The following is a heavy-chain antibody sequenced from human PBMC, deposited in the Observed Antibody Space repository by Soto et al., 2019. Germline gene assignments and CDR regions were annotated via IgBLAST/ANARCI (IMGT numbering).Heavy chain of an antibody. V-gene: IGHV4-59*01. CDR1: GGSISSYY. CDR2: IYYSGST. Sequence: QVQLQESGPGLVKPSESLSLTCTVSGGSISSYYWSWIRQPPGKGLEWIEYIYYSGSTNYNPSLKSRVTISVDTSKNQFSLKLSSVTAADTAVYYCARDRNGSGSSDYWGQGTLVTVSS. CDR3: ARDRNGSGSSDY. D-gene: IGHD3-10*01. J-gene: IGHJ4*02.